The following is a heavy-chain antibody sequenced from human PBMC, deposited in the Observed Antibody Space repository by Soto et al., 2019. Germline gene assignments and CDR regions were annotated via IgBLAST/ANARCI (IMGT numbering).Heavy chain of an antibody. CDR2: TRNKANGYTT. D-gene: IGHD2-8*01. CDR1: EFILSDHY. V-gene: IGHV3-72*01. CDR3: VRNNGLNRYFDL. J-gene: IGHJ2*01. Sequence: VRLSCAAAEFILSDHYMDWVRQAPGKGLEWIVRTRNKANGYTTEYAASVKGRFTISRDDSKNSVDLQMNSLKADDTAVYYCVRNNGLNRYFDLWGRGTLVTVSS.